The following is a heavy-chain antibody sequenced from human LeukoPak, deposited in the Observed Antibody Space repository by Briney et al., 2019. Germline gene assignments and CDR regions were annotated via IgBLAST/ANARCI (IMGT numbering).Heavy chain of an antibody. D-gene: IGHD5-24*01. CDR1: GFTFSAYS. CDR3: ARDYKYAFDN. Sequence: AGGSLRLSCAASGFTFSAYSMNWVRQAPGKGLEWISYIGISSGNTKYADSVKGRFTISGDKAKNSLYLQMNSLRVEDTAVYYCARDYKYAFDNWGQGTLVTVS. CDR2: IGISSGNT. V-gene: IGHV3-48*01. J-gene: IGHJ4*02.